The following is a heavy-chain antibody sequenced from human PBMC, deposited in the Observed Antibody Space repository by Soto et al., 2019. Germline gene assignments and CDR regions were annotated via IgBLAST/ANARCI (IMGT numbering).Heavy chain of an antibody. V-gene: IGHV1-46*01. J-gene: IGHJ4*02. CDR1: GYIFTNHY. CDR2: INPSGGST. CDR3: ARADYYDSSGFYYDC. Sequence: QVQLVQSGAEVKRPGASVKVSCKASGYIFTNHYIHWVRQAPGQGLEWMGIINPSGGSTNYLQKFHGRITMTRDTSTSTVYMELSSLRSEDTAVYFRARADYYDSSGFYYDCWGQGSLVTVSS. D-gene: IGHD3-22*01.